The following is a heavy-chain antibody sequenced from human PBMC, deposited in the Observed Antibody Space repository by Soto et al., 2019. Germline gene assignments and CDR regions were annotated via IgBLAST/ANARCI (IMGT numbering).Heavy chain of an antibody. D-gene: IGHD2-21*01. CDR1: GYTFTSYG. V-gene: IGHV1-18*01. CDR2: ISAYNGNT. CDR3: AREWALFPLMDV. Sequence: ASVKVSRKASGYTFTSYGISWVRQAPGQGLEWMGWISAYNGNTNYAQKLQGRVTMTTDTSTSTAYMELRSLRSDDTAVYYCAREWALFPLMDVWGQGTTVTVSS. J-gene: IGHJ6*02.